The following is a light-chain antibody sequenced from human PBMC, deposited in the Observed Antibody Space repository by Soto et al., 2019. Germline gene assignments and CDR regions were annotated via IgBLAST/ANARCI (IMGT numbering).Light chain of an antibody. Sequence: DIQLTQSPTSLSASVGDRVTISCQASQDIHNYLNWYQHIPGKAPRLLILDAVYLETGVPSRFSGSGSGAEFTLTISSLQPEDIATYYCQEFEDVPPHTFGGGTKVEI. CDR1: QDIHNY. CDR2: DAV. J-gene: IGKJ4*01. V-gene: IGKV1-33*01. CDR3: QEFEDVPPHT.